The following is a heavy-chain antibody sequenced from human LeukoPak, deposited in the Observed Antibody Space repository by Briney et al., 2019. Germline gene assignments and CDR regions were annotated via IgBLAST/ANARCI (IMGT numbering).Heavy chain of an antibody. D-gene: IGHD2-15*01. Sequence: PGGSLRLSCAASGFTFSSYGMHWVRQAPGKGLEWVAVIWYDGSNKYYADSVKGRFTISRDNAKNSLYLQMNSLRAEDTALYHCARDLRRDIVVVVADDGFDPWGQGTLVTVSS. CDR2: IWYDGSNK. CDR1: GFTFSSYG. CDR3: ARDLRRDIVVVVADDGFDP. J-gene: IGHJ5*02. V-gene: IGHV3-33*01.